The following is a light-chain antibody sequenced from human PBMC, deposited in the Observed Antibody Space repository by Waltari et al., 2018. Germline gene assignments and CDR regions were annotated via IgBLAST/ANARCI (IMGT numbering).Light chain of an antibody. CDR3: SSSTSSTTRV. J-gene: IGLJ3*02. Sequence: QSALTQPASVSASPGQSITISCTGTSSDVGAYNYVSWYQQHPGKTPKLIIYDIRIRPSGVSHRFSGSRSCNTASLTISGLQADDEADYYCSSSTSSTTRVFGGGTRLTVL. CDR1: SSDVGAYNY. CDR2: DIR. V-gene: IGLV2-14*03.